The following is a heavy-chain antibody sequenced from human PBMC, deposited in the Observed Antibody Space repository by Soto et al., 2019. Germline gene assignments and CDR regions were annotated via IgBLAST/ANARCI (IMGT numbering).Heavy chain of an antibody. Sequence: GGSLRLSCAASGFTFSSYGMHWVRQAPGKGLKWVAVISYDGSNKYYADSVKGRFTISRDNSKNTLYLQMNSLRAEDTAVYYCAKEGLGHKRNVLRYFDWLSPSGQGTLVTVSS. D-gene: IGHD3-9*01. V-gene: IGHV3-30*18. CDR2: ISYDGSNK. CDR1: GFTFSSYG. J-gene: IGHJ5*02. CDR3: AKEGLGHKRNVLRYFDWLSP.